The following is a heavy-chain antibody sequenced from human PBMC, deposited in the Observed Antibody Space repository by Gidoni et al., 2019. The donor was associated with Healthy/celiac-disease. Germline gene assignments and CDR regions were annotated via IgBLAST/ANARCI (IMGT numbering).Heavy chain of an antibody. D-gene: IGHD2-2*01. CDR3: ARTGGAIVVVPAAPNWFDP. CDR2: INHSGST. V-gene: IGHV4-34*01. J-gene: IGHJ5*02. CDR1: VGSFSGYS. Sequence: QVQLQQWGAGLLKPSETLSLTCAVYVGSFSGYSWRWIRQPPGKGLEWIGEINHSGSTNYNPSLKSRVTISVDTSKNQFSLKLSSVTAADTAVYYCARTGGAIVVVPAAPNWFDPWGQGTLVTVSS.